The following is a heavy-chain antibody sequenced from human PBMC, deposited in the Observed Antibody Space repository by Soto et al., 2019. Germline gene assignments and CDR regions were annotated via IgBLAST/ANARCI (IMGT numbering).Heavy chain of an antibody. CDR1: GVSISSGGYY. CDR2: ISYGGGT. V-gene: IGHV4-31*03. CDR3: AGGVRR. D-gene: IGHD1-1*01. Sequence: QVQLQESGPGLVKPSQTLSLTCTVSGVSISSGGYYWSWIRQQPGKGLEWIGYISYGGGTYYNPSPNRRVTLSVDTSKNPFSLKLRSVTAAATAVYYCAGGVRRWGQGTLITVSS. J-gene: IGHJ4*02.